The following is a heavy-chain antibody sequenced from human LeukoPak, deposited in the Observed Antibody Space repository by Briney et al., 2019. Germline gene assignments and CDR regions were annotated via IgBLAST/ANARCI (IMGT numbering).Heavy chain of an antibody. Sequence: PSETLSLTCTVSRGSISIDYWSWIRQPPGRGLGWIGYIYYSGSTNYNPSLQSRVTISVDTSKNQFYLKLSSVPAAPTALFYRAGSYGSGSYYPTQLHYYYYGMDVWGQGTTVTVSS. V-gene: IGHV4-59*03. D-gene: IGHD3-10*01. J-gene: IGHJ6*02. CDR3: AGSYGSGSYYPTQLHYYYYGMDV. CDR2: IYYSGST. CDR1: RGSISIDY.